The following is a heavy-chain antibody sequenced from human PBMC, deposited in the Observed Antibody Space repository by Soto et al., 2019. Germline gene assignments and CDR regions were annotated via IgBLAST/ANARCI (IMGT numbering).Heavy chain of an antibody. CDR1: GGSISSYY. J-gene: IGHJ5*02. D-gene: IGHD6-19*01. Sequence: SETLSLTCTVSGGSISSYYWSWIRQPPGKGLEWIGYIYYSGSTNYNPSLKSRVTISVDTSKNQFSLKLSSVTAADTAVYYCARDKRWLPLGWFDTWGQGTLVTVSS. CDR2: IYYSGST. V-gene: IGHV4-59*01. CDR3: ARDKRWLPLGWFDT.